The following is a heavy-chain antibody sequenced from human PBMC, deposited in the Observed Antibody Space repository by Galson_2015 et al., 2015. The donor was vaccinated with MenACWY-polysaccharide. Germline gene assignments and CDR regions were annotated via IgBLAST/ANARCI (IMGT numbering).Heavy chain of an antibody. CDR2: ISPSGDTT. D-gene: IGHD6-19*01. CDR3: AKSWQRLATLQG. Sequence: SLRLSCAASGFSFSGYGMNWVRQVSGMGLEWVSGISPSGDTTYYADSVKGRFTISRDSSKSTLYLQMNGLRAEDTAVYYCAKSWQRLATLQGCGQGTLVTVSS. CDR1: GFSFSGYG. V-gene: IGHV3-23*01. J-gene: IGHJ4*02.